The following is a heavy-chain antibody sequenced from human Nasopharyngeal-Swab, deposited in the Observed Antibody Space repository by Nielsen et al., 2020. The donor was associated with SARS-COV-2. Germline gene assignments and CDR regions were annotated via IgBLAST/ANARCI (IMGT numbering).Heavy chain of an antibody. CDR3: ARDHHYYDSSGYYTYYYYGMDV. CDR2: ISAYNGNT. V-gene: IGHV1-18*01. CDR1: GYTFTRYG. D-gene: IGHD3-22*01. J-gene: IGHJ6*02. Sequence: ASVKVSCKASGYTFTRYGISWVRQAPGQGLEWMGWISAYNGNTNYAQKLQGRVTMTTDTYTSTAYMELRSLRSDDTAVYYCARDHHYYDSSGYYTYYYYGMDVWGQGTTVTVSS.